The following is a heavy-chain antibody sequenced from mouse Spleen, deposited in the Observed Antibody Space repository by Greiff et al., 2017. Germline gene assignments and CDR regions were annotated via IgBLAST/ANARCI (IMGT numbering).Heavy chain of an antibody. J-gene: IGHJ1*03. CDR3: ARPVYCSRREWYFEV. CDR1: GFTFSDYG. CDR2: IRSGSSTI. Sequence: EVQGVEPGGGLVKPGGSLKLSCEASGFTFSDYGMHWVRQAPEKGLEWVAYIRSGSSTIYYADTVKGRFTMSRDKAKNTLVLQMTSLRSEDTAMYYCARPVYCSRREWYFEVWGTGTTVTVSS. V-gene: IGHV5-17*01. D-gene: IGHD1-1*01.